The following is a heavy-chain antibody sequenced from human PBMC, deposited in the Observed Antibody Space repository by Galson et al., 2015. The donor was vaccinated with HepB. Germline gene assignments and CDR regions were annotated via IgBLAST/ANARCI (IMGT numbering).Heavy chain of an antibody. CDR2: IIPIFGTA. J-gene: IGHJ4*02. CDR1: GGTFSSYA. Sequence: SVKVSCKASGGTFSSYAISWVRQAPGQGLEWMGGIIPIFGTANYAQKFQGRVTITADESTSTAYMELSSLRSEDTAVYYCARDPVYGSYPQSYFDYWGQGTLVTVSS. V-gene: IGHV1-69*13. CDR3: ARDPVYGSYPQSYFDY. D-gene: IGHD1-26*01.